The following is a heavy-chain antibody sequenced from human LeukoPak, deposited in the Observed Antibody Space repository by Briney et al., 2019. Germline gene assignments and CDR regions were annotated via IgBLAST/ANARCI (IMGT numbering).Heavy chain of an antibody. V-gene: IGHV3-30*02. D-gene: IGHD1-7*01. J-gene: IGHJ4*02. CDR3: AKEVFRNYLFDY. CDR2: IQYDGNIK. CDR1: GFTFSYYA. Sequence: GGSLRLSCAASGFTFSYYAMSWVRQAPGRGLEWVAFIQYDGNIKYYTDSVKGRFTISRDNSKNTVYLQMNSLRPEDTAMYYCAKEVFRNYLFDYWGQGTLVTVSS.